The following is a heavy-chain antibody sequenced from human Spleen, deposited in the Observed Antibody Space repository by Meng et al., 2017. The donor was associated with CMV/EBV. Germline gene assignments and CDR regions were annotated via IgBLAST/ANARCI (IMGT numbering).Heavy chain of an antibody. D-gene: IGHD3-16*01. CDR2: IKNRGSR. J-gene: IGHJ5*02. CDR1: GGAVNRISNE. Sequence: AGGAVNRISNEWNGIRQPQGKGLGWRGYIKNRGSRNNNPSLERGVKISLETTKNQFSLTLTPVTEADTALYISARAEASYASNWFDPWGQGILVTVSS. V-gene: IGHV4-61*01. CDR3: ARAEASYASNWFDP.